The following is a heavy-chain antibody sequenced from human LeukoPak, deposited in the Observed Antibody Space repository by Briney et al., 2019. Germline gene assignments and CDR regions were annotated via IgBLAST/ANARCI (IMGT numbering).Heavy chain of an antibody. J-gene: IGHJ4*02. CDR2: IHNTGTA. D-gene: IGHD3-3*01. V-gene: IGHV4-30-4*08. Sequence: SETLSLTCTVSGGSFGRGDYYWSWVRQAPGKGLEWIGYIHNTGTAYYNPSLKSRVSISMDRSRNQFSLKMTSMTAGDTAVYYCARTGFWGGYYYYFDYWGQGTLVTVSS. CDR3: ARTGFWGGYYYYFDY. CDR1: GGSFGRGDYY.